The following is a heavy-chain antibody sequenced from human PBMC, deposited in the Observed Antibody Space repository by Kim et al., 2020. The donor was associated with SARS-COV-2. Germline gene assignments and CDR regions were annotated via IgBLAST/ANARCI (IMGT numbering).Heavy chain of an antibody. J-gene: IGHJ6*03. CDR3: AXDGGXXQSYXYYYYMDV. CDR2: XSWNSGSI. V-gene: IGHV3-9*01. CDR1: GFTFGDYA. Sequence: GGSLRLSCAASGFTFGDYAMHWVRQAPGKGLXWVSGXSWNSGSIGYADSVKGRFTISRAXAKNSXXLQMXSLRAEDTALYYCAXDGGXXQSYXYYYYMDVWGKGTTVTVSS.